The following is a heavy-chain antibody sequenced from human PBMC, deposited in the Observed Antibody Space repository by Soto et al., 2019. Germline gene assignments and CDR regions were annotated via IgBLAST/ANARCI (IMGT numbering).Heavy chain of an antibody. CDR1: GYRSTSYW. D-gene: IGHD1-1*01. CDR2: IDVDDSDT. CDR3: ARLRIQRGDFRSFDY. Sequence: GESLTISCQDSGYRSTSYWIAWVRQMPGKGLEWMGSIDVDDSDTRYSPSFQGQVTISADKSISSAYLQWRSLKASDTALYFCARLRIQRGDFRSFDYWGRGTLVTVPQ. V-gene: IGHV5-51*01. J-gene: IGHJ4*02.